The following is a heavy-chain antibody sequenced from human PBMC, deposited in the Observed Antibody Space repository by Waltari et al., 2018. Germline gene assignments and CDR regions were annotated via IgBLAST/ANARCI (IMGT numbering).Heavy chain of an antibody. CDR1: GGSFSGYY. CDR3: ARGAVSGIDYYGMDV. Sequence: QVQLQQWGAGLLKPSETLSLTCAVYGGSFSGYYWSWIRQPPGKGLEWIGEIDHSGSTNNNPSLKSRVTISVDTSKNQFSLKLSSVTAADTAVYYCARGAVSGIDYYGMDVWGQGTTVTVSS. CDR2: IDHSGST. D-gene: IGHD3-3*01. J-gene: IGHJ6*02. V-gene: IGHV4-34*01.